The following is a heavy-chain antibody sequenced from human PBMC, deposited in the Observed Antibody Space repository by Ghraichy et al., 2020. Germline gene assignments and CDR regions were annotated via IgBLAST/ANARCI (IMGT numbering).Heavy chain of an antibody. CDR2: IKSKTDGGTT. Sequence: GGSLRLSCAASGFTFSNAWMSWVRQAPGKGLEWVGRIKSKTDGGTTDYAAPVKGRFTISRDDSKNTLYLQMNSLKTEDTAVYYCTTDRWNRGAYYYYGMDVWGQGTTVTVSS. J-gene: IGHJ6*02. D-gene: IGHD1-1*01. CDR3: TTDRWNRGAYYYYGMDV. V-gene: IGHV3-15*01. CDR1: GFTFSNAW.